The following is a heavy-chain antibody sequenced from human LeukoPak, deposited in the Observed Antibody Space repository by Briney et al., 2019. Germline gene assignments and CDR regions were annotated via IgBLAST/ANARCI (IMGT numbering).Heavy chain of an antibody. V-gene: IGHV5-51*01. J-gene: IGHJ3*02. D-gene: IGHD5-12*01. Sequence: GESLKISCKGSEYSFTNYWIAWVRQMPGKGLEWMGIIYPDDSDTRYSPSFQGQVTISADKSISTAYLQWSSLKAADTAMYYCARSWLRAFDIWGQGTMVTVSS. CDR1: EYSFTNYW. CDR2: IYPDDSDT. CDR3: ARSWLRAFDI.